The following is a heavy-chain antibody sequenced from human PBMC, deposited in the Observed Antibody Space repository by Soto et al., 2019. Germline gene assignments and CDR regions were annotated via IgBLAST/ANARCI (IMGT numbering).Heavy chain of an antibody. CDR1: GFTFSSYS. CDR2: ISSSSSYI. CDR3: ARVVGSPGVMAV. J-gene: IGHJ6*02. D-gene: IGHD2-8*01. V-gene: IGHV3-21*01. Sequence: KPGGSLRLSCAASGFTFSSYSMNWVRQAPGKGLEWVSSISSSSSYIYYADSVKGRFTISRDNAKNSLYLQMNSLRAEDTAVYYCARVVGSPGVMAVWGQGTTVTVSS.